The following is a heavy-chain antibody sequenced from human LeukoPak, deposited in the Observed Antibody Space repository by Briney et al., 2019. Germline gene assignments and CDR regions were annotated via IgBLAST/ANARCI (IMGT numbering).Heavy chain of an antibody. D-gene: IGHD6-19*01. CDR3: ARVKVAGTGPINWFDP. CDR1: GGSFSGYY. J-gene: IGHJ5*02. CDR2: INHSGST. V-gene: IGHV4-34*01. Sequence: PSETLSLTCAVYGGSFSGYYWSWIRQPPGKGLEWIGEINHSGSTNYNPSLKSRVTMSVDTSKNQFSLNLSSVTAADTAVYYCARVKVAGTGPINWFDPWGQGTLVTVSS.